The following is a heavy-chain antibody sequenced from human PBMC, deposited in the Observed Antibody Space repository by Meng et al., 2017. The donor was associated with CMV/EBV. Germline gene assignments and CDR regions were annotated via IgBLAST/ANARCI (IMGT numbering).Heavy chain of an antibody. J-gene: IGHJ4*02. Sequence: QIPFKESGLQLVNPTHHLSLTCTFAGFSLSTSGVGVGWIRQPPGKALEWLALIYWDDDKRYSPSLKSRLTITKDTSKNQVVLTMTNMDPVDTATYYCAHRGSYGYHGYWGQGTLVTVSS. V-gene: IGHV2-5*02. CDR3: AHRGSYGYHGY. D-gene: IGHD5-18*01. CDR1: GFSLSTSGVG. CDR2: IYWDDDK.